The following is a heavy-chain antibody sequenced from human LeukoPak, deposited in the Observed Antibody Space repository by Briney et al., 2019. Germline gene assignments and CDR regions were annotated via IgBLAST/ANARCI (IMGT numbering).Heavy chain of an antibody. CDR2: IIPIFGTA. Sequence: ASVKFSCKASGGTFSSYAISWVRQAPGQGLEWMGGIIPIFGTANYAQKFQGRVTITAEESTSTAYMELSSLRSEDTAVYYCARALDSSGYYGEYFDYWGQGTLVTVSS. J-gene: IGHJ4*02. CDR3: ARALDSSGYYGEYFDY. D-gene: IGHD3-22*01. CDR1: GGTFSSYA. V-gene: IGHV1-69*01.